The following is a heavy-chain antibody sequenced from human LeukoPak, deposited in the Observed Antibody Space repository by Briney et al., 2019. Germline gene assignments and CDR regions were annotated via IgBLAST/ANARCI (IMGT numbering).Heavy chain of an antibody. V-gene: IGHV4-39*07. CDR2: IYYSGST. CDR1: GGSISSSSYY. Sequence: SETLSLTCTVSGGSISSSSYYWGWIRQPPGKGLEWIGSIYYSGSTYYNPSLKSRVTISVDTSKNQFSLKLSSVTAADTAVYYCARVLVGSSRYYFDYWGQGTLVTVSS. D-gene: IGHD6-13*01. CDR3: ARVLVGSSRYYFDY. J-gene: IGHJ4*02.